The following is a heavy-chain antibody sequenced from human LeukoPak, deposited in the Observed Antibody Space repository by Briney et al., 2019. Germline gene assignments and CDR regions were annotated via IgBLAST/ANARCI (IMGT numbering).Heavy chain of an antibody. D-gene: IGHD6-19*01. CDR3: ARGLPAVAGKGY. J-gene: IGHJ4*02. V-gene: IGHV4-31*03. Sequence: SETLSLTCTVSGGSISSGGYYWSWIRQHPGKGLEWIGYIYYSGSTYYNPSLKSRVTISVDTSKNQFSLKLSSVTAADTAVYYCARGLPAVAGKGYWGQGTLVTVSS. CDR1: GGSISSGGYY. CDR2: IYYSGST.